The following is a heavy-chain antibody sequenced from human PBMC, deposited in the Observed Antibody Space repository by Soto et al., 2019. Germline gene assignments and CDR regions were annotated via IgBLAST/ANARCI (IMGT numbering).Heavy chain of an antibody. Sequence: EVQLVESGGGLIQPGGSLRLSCAASGFTARSNYMGWVRQAPGRGLEWVSSIYSGGRTYYADSVEGRVTISRDNSKNTLYLQMNSLRDEDTAVYYCARKQLAYFEDWGQGTLVTVSS. D-gene: IGHD6-13*01. CDR2: IYSGGRT. J-gene: IGHJ4*02. CDR1: GFTARSNY. CDR3: ARKQLAYFED. V-gene: IGHV3-53*01.